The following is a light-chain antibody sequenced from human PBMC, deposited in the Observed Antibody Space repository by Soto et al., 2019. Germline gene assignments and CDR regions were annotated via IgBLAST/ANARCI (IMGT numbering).Light chain of an antibody. CDR2: GTI. Sequence: EIVLTQSPGTLSLSPGERATLSCRASQSITSSYLAWYQQKPGQAPWLLISGTITRATGIPDRFSGSGSGTDFTLTISRLEPEDFAVYYCQQYGSPLWTFGQGTKVEIK. V-gene: IGKV3-20*01. CDR3: QQYGSPLWT. J-gene: IGKJ1*01. CDR1: QSITSSY.